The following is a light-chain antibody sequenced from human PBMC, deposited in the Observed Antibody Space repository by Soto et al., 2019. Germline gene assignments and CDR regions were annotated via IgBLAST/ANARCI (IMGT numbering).Light chain of an antibody. CDR3: QQYDTYPWT. CDR2: DAS. V-gene: IGKV1-5*01. CDR1: QSISTW. J-gene: IGKJ1*01. Sequence: IQMTQSPSTLSASVGDRVTITCRASQSISTWLAWYQQEPGKAPKLLIYDASTLESGVPSRFTGSGSETDFNLTISRLQTDDFATYYCQQYDTYPWTCGPGTKVEIK.